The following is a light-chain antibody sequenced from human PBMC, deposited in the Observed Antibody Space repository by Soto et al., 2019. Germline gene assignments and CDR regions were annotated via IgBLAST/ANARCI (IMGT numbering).Light chain of an antibody. V-gene: IGKV3-20*01. J-gene: IGKJ2*01. CDR2: RSS. CDR1: QSVSSSY. CDR3: QQYGSSPHT. Sequence: EIVLTQSPGTLSLSPGERATLSCRASQSVSSSYLAWYQLKPGQAPRLLIYRSSSRATGIPDRFSGSGSGTGFTPTIGRLEPEDFAVYYCQQYGSSPHTFGQGTKLEIK.